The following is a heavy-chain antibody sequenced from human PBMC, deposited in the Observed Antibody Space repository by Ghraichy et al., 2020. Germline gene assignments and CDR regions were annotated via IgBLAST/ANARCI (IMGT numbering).Heavy chain of an antibody. CDR3: AREGKTYNWNDFDY. Sequence: GGSLRLSCAASGFTFSSYSMNWVRQAPGKGLEWVSYISSSSSTIYYADSVKGRFTISRDNAKNSLYLQMNSLRDEDTAVYYCAREGKTYNWNDFDYWGQGTLVTVSS. V-gene: IGHV3-48*02. J-gene: IGHJ4*02. D-gene: IGHD1-20*01. CDR2: ISSSSSTI. CDR1: GFTFSSYS.